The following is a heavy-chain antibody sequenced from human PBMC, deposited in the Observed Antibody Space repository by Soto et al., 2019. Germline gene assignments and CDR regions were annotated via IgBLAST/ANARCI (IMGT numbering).Heavy chain of an antibody. D-gene: IGHD3-3*02. CDR3: ARAHAPTLAFAF. CDR1: GGNIISHD. CDR2: IYYSGST. J-gene: IGHJ4*01. V-gene: IGHV4-59*11. Sequence: PSVTQSHPCTVSGGNIISHDGSWIRQPPGKGLEWIGYIYYSGSTNYNPSLKSRVTISVDTSKNQFSLSLDFVTAADTAVYFCARAHAPTLAFAFWGQGTLVTGFS.